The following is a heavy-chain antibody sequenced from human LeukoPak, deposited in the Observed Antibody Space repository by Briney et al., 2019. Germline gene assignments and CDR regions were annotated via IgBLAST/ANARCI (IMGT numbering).Heavy chain of an antibody. Sequence: GGSLRLSCAASGFTFSSYSMNWVRQAPGKGLEWLSGVSPPGGGTYYADSVKGRFTISRDDSKNTLSLQMNSLRAEDTAVYYCARVAEAAAFDSWGQGTLVTVSS. D-gene: IGHD6-13*01. CDR3: ARVAEAAAFDS. V-gene: IGHV3-23*01. CDR1: GFTFSSYS. CDR2: VSPPGGGT. J-gene: IGHJ5*01.